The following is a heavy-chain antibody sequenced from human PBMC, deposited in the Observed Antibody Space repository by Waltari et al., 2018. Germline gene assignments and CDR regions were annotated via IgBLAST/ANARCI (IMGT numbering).Heavy chain of an antibody. CDR1: GFTFSSYG. CDR2: IWYDGSNK. Sequence: QVQLVESGGGVVQPGRSLRLSCAASGFTFSSYGMHWVRQAPGKGLEWVAVIWYDGSNKYYADSVKGRFTISRDKSKNTLYLQMNSLRAEDTAVYYCARVGSARIAVAVFGMDVWGQGTTVTVSS. CDR3: ARVGSARIAVAVFGMDV. J-gene: IGHJ6*02. D-gene: IGHD6-19*01. V-gene: IGHV3-33*01.